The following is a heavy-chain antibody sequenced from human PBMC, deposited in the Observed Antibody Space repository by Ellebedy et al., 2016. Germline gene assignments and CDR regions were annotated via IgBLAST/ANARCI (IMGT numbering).Heavy chain of an antibody. Sequence: GGSLRLSXAASGFTFSSYWMSWVRQAPGKGLEWVANIKQDGSEKYYVDSVKGRFTISRDNAKNSLYLQMNSLRAEDTAVYYCARVPWDIVVVPAAMGAMDVWGKGTTVTVSS. D-gene: IGHD2-2*01. CDR2: IKQDGSEK. J-gene: IGHJ6*03. V-gene: IGHV3-7*01. CDR3: ARVPWDIVVVPAAMGAMDV. CDR1: GFTFSSYW.